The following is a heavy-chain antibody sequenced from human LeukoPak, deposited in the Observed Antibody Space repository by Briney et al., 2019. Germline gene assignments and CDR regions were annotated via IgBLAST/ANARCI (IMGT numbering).Heavy chain of an antibody. Sequence: PSETLSLTCAVYGGSFNDYYWSWIRQPPGQGLEWIGEISHTLRATYNASLKSRVVISVDTSRSQFSLSLNSVTAADTAVYYCAGIRRTYGDIVFPLDPWGQGTLVTVSS. CDR3: AGIRRTYGDIVFPLDP. J-gene: IGHJ5*02. CDR1: GGSFNDYY. D-gene: IGHD4-17*01. CDR2: ISHTLRA. V-gene: IGHV4-34*01.